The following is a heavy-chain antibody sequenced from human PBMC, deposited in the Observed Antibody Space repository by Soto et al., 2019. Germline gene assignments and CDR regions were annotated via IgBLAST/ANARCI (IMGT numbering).Heavy chain of an antibody. V-gene: IGHV4-34*01. D-gene: IGHD3-10*01. J-gene: IGHJ4*02. CDR2: INHSGST. CDR3: ARGYGRNFDY. Sequence: PSETLSLTCAVYGASFSGYYWSWIRQPPGKGLEWIGEINHSGSTNYNPSLKSRVTISVDTSKNQFSLKLSSVTAADTAVYYRARGYGRNFDYWGQGTLVTVSS. CDR1: GASFSGYY.